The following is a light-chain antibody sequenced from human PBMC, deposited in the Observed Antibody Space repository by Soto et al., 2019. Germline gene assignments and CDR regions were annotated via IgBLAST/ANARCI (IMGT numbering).Light chain of an antibody. V-gene: IGKV1-39*01. CDR1: QTITHY. CDR2: DAS. CDR3: QQSYVLPRT. Sequence: DIHMTQPPSFLSASVGASVTITCRANQTITHYLNWYQQKPGRAPALLIYDASSLQSGVPSRFSGRGSGTDFSLTITSLQLADFATYVCQQSYVLPRTFGQGTKVEI. J-gene: IGKJ1*01.